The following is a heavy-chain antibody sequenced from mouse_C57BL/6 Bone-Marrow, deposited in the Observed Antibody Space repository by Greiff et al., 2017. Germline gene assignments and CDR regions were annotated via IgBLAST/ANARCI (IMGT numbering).Heavy chain of an antibody. CDR2: INPGSGGT. Sequence: QVQLQQSGAELVRPGTSVKVSCKASGYAFTNYLIEWVKQRPGQGLEWIGVINPGSGGTNYNEKFKGKATLTADTSSSTAYMQLSSLTSEDSAVSFCARSIPYYYGSPWFAYWGQGTLVTVST. CDR1: GYAFTNYL. J-gene: IGHJ3*01. D-gene: IGHD1-1*01. V-gene: IGHV1-54*01. CDR3: ARSIPYYYGSPWFAY.